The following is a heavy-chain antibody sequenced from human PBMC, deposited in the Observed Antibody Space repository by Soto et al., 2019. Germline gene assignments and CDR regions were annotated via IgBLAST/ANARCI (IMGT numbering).Heavy chain of an antibody. J-gene: IGHJ4*02. Sequence: GGSLRLSCSASGFTFSSYAMHWVRQAPGKGLEYVSAISSNGGSTYYADSVKGRFTISRDNSKNTLYLQMSSLRAEDTAVYYCVKTVRVPASPPYYYFDYWGQGTLVTVSS. CDR1: GFTFSSYA. CDR2: ISSNGGST. V-gene: IGHV3-64D*08. D-gene: IGHD2-21*02. CDR3: VKTVRVPASPPYYYFDY.